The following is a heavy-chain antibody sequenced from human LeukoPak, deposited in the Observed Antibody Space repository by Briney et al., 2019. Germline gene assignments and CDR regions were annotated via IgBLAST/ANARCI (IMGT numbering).Heavy chain of an antibody. V-gene: IGHV4-38-2*01. Sequence: SETLSLTCGVSGYSITSGFCWGWIRQPPGKGLEWIAFMYNSGSTYYDPSLESRVTMSIDTSKNLLSLKLGSVTAADTAVYYCARAPTGYYMDVWGKGTTVTVSS. CDR2: MYNSGST. CDR1: GYSITSGFC. D-gene: IGHD2-8*02. J-gene: IGHJ6*03. CDR3: ARAPTGYYMDV.